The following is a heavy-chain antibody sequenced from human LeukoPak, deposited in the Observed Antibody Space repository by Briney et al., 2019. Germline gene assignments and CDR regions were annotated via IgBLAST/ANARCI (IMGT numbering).Heavy chain of an antibody. CDR3: ARDLQWFYMDV. CDR1: GYTFTSYY. V-gene: IGHV1-46*01. D-gene: IGHD3-22*01. J-gene: IGHJ6*03. CDR2: INPSGGST. Sequence: ASVKVSCKASGYTFTSYYMHWVRQAPGQGLEWMGIINPSGGSTSYAQKFQGRVTMTRDMSTSTVYMELRSLRSDDTAVYYCARDLQWFYMDVWGKGTTVTISS.